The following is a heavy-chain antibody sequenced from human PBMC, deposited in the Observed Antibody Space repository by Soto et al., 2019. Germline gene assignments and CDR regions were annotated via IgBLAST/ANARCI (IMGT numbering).Heavy chain of an antibody. CDR3: ARDRSSSWYDTYYYYGMDV. CDR1: GIIFTGYG. CDR2: IRFDGTNT. Sequence: LRLSCAASGIIFTGYGMHWVRQAPGQGLKWVAVIRFDGTNTYYADSVKGRFTISRDNSKNTLYLQMNSLRAEDTAVYYCARDRSSSWYDTYYYYGMDVWGQGTTVTVSS. D-gene: IGHD6-13*01. V-gene: IGHV3-30*02. J-gene: IGHJ6*02.